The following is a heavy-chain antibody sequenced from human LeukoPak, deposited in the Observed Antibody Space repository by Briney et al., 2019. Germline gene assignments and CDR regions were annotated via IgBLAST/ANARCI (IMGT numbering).Heavy chain of an antibody. D-gene: IGHD6-19*01. CDR1: GYSFTSYW. J-gene: IGHJ4*02. V-gene: IGHV5-51*01. CDR3: ARLAGYSSGWHSTFDY. CDR2: IYPGDSDT. Sequence: GGSLKISCKGSGYSFTSYWIGWVRQMPGKGLGGMGIIYPGDSDTRYSPSFQGQVTISADKSISTAYLQWSSLKASDTAMYYCARLAGYSSGWHSTFDYWGQGTLVTVSS.